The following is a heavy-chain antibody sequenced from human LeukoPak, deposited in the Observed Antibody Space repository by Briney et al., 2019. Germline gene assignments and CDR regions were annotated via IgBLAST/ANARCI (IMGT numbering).Heavy chain of an antibody. CDR3: ARGTYGHYMDV. CDR2: IYRSGST. J-gene: IGHJ6*03. Sequence: SETLSLTCSGSNYSISNSLYWGWLRQPPGKGLEWIGSIYRSGSTFYNPSLRSRVTISLDTSKNQFSLKLSSVTAADTAVYFCARGTYGHYMDVWGKGTTVTVSS. V-gene: IGHV4-38-2*02. D-gene: IGHD4-17*01. CDR1: NYSISNSLY.